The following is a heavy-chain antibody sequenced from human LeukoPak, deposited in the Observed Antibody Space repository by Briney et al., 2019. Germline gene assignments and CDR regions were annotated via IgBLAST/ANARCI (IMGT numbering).Heavy chain of an antibody. CDR2: TYYRSKWNN. CDR3: ARTTNYFDY. V-gene: IGHV6-1*01. Sequence: SQTLSLTCAISGDSVSSNSVSWHWLRQSPSTGLEWLGRTYYRSKWNNDYAVSVKSRIMINPDTSKNQFSLQLDSVTPEDTAVYYCARTTNYFDYWGPGVLVTVSS. CDR1: GDSVSSNSVS. D-gene: IGHD1-14*01. J-gene: IGHJ4*02.